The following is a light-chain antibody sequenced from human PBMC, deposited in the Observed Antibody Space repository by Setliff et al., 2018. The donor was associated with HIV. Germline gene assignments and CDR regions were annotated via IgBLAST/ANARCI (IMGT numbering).Light chain of an antibody. CDR2: EVS. CDR3: CSYASTGSFV. CDR1: SSDVGSYNF. J-gene: IGLJ1*01. Sequence: QSVLAQPASVSGSPGQSITISCAGTSSDVGSYNFVSWYQQHPGKAPKLIIYEVSKWPSGVSNHFSGSKSGNTASLTISGLQTEDEAEYYCCSYASTGSFVFGTGTKVT. V-gene: IGLV2-23*02.